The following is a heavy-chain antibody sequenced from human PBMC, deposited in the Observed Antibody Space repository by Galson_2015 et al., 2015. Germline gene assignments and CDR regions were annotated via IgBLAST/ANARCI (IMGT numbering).Heavy chain of an antibody. J-gene: IGHJ5*02. D-gene: IGHD4-11*01. CDR1: GYTFTSYD. Sequence: SVKVSCKASGYTFTSYDINWVRQATGQGPEWMGRMNPNSGNTGYAQKFQGRVTVTRNTSISTAYMELSGLRSEDTAVYYCARGIRRTVYWFDTWGQGTLVTVSS. V-gene: IGHV1-8*01. CDR2: MNPNSGNT. CDR3: ARGIRRTVYWFDT.